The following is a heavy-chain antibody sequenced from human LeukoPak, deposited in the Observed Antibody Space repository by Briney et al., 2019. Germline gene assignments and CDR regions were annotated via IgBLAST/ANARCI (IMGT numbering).Heavy chain of an antibody. V-gene: IGHV3-21*01. Sequence: GWSLTLSCAASGLTFSRYTMNWVRQAAGTGLEGVSCISSSSSYIYYADSVKGRFTNSRDNAETSLYQQMNSLRAEDTTVYYCARGSEGYCSGGGCYYGMDVWGQGTTVTVSS. CDR3: ARGSEGYCSGGGCYYGMDV. J-gene: IGHJ6*01. CDR1: GLTFSRYT. D-gene: IGHD2-15*01. CDR2: ISSSSSYI.